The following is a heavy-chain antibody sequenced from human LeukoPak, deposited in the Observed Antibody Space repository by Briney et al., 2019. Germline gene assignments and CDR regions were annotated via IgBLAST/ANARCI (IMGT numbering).Heavy chain of an antibody. CDR1: GGSISSYY. V-gene: IGHV4-59*12. J-gene: IGHJ3*02. D-gene: IGHD2-15*01. CDR3: ASLVVVAATILVGDAFDI. Sequence: SETLSLTCSVSGGSISSYYWSWIRQPPGKGLEWIGYIYDSGTTNYNPSLKSRVTISVDTSKNQFSLKLSSVTAADTAVYYCASLVVVAATILVGDAFDIWGQGTMVTVSS. CDR2: IYDSGTT.